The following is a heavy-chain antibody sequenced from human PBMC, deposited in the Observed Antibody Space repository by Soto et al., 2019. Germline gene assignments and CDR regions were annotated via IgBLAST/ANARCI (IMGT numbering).Heavy chain of an antibody. CDR3: ARDQQYTATGPLAFDI. CDR1: GYTFTSYY. Sequence: QVQLVQSGAEVKKPGASVKVSCKASGYTFTSYYMHWVRQAPGQGLEWMGIINPSGGSTSYAQKFRGRVTMTXXTXTXXVYRELSSLRSEATAVYYCARDQQYTATGPLAFDIWGQGTMVTVSS. V-gene: IGHV1-46*01. CDR2: INPSGGST. J-gene: IGHJ3*02. D-gene: IGHD6-25*01.